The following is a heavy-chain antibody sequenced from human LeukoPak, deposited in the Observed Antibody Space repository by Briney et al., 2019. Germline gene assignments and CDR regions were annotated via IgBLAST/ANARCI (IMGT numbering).Heavy chain of an antibody. D-gene: IGHD4-23*01. CDR1: GFTFNSYA. J-gene: IGHJ4*02. CDR3: AKVCRWQLYTFDY. V-gene: IGHV3-23*01. CDR2: IIGGGGST. Sequence: GGSLRLSCAASGFTFNSYAMSWVRQAPGKGLEWVSSIIGGGGSTYYPDSVRGRFTIFRDNSKNTLYLQMNSLRAEDTAVYYCAKVCRWQLYTFDYWGQGTLVTVSS.